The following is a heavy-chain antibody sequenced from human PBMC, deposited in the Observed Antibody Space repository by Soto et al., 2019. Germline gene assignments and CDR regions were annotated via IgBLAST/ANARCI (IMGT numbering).Heavy chain of an antibody. CDR2: IYPGDSDT. V-gene: IGHV5-51*01. CDR3: AISRADPWAFDI. CDR1: GDSFTSYW. J-gene: IGHJ3*02. D-gene: IGHD6-25*01. Sequence: GQSLRISCNGSGDSFTSYWSGWVRQMPGKGLEWMGIIYPGDSDTRYSPSFQGQVTISADKSISTAYLQWSSLKASDTAMYYCAISRADPWAFDIWGQGTMVTVSS.